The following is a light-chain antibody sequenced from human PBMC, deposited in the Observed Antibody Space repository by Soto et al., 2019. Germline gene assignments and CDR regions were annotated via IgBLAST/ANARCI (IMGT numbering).Light chain of an antibody. Sequence: EVVVTQSPDTLSLSPGETATLSCRASQSVSSSVAWYQHKPGQSPRLVVYSGDKRAPGIPPRFSGSGSGTDLTLTISSLQPEDFATYYCQQSYSTPWTFGQGTKVDIK. CDR1: QSVSSS. CDR2: SGD. CDR3: QQSYSTPWT. V-gene: IGKV3-15*01. J-gene: IGKJ1*01.